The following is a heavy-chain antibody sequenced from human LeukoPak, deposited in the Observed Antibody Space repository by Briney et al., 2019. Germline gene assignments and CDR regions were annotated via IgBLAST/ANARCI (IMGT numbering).Heavy chain of an antibody. CDR2: IYYSGST. CDR1: GGSISSSSYY. D-gene: IGHD3-3*01. V-gene: IGHV4-39*01. J-gene: IGHJ4*02. Sequence: KTSETLSLTCTVSGGSISSSSYYWGWIRQPPGKGLEWIGSIYYSGSTNYNPSLKSRVTISVDTSKNQFSLKLSSVTAADTAVYYCARLTAIRFLEWLPHRYFDYWGQGTLVTVSS. CDR3: ARLTAIRFLEWLPHRYFDY.